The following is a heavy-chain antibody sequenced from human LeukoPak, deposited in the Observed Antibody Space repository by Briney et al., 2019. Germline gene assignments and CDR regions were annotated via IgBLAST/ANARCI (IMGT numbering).Heavy chain of an antibody. D-gene: IGHD3-3*01. V-gene: IGHV3-15*01. CDR2: IKSKTDGGTT. Sequence: GGSLRLSCAASGFTFSSNYMSWVRQAPGKGLEWVGRIKSKTDGGTTDYAAPVKGRFTISRDDSKNTLYLQMNSLKTEDTAVYYCTASIRRGAHYDFWSGYSEPPLDYWGQGTLVTVSS. CDR3: TASIRRGAHYDFWSGYSEPPLDY. CDR1: GFTFSSNY. J-gene: IGHJ4*02.